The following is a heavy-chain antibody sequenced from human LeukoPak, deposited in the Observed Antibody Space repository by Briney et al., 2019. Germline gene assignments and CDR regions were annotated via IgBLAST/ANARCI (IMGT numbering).Heavy chain of an antibody. Sequence: PGGSLRLSCAASGFIFSSYEMNWVRQAPGKGLEWVSYISSSGSIIYYADSMKGRFTISRDNSKNTLYLQMNSLRAEDTAVYYCARTRYDSSGYYHSAPFDYWGQGTLVTVSS. D-gene: IGHD3-22*01. CDR2: ISSSGSII. CDR1: GFIFSSYE. V-gene: IGHV3-48*03. J-gene: IGHJ4*02. CDR3: ARTRYDSSGYYHSAPFDY.